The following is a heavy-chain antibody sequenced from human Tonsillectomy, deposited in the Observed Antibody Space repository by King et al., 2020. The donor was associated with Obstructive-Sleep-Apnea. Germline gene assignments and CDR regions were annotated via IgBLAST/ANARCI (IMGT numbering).Heavy chain of an antibody. J-gene: IGHJ5*02. D-gene: IGHD2-15*01. CDR1: GGSISSSSYY. CDR3: ARGCSGGSCDSDP. V-gene: IGHV4-39*01. CDR2: IYYSGST. Sequence: QLQESGPGLVKPSETLSLTCTVSGGSISSSSYYWGWIRQPPGKGLEWIGSIYYSGSTYYNPSLKSRVTISVDTSKNQFSLKLSSVTAADTAVYYCARGCSGGSCDSDPWGQGTLVTVSS.